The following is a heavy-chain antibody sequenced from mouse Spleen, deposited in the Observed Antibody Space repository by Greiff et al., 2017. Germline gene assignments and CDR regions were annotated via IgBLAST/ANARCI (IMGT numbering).Heavy chain of an antibody. CDR1: GFTFSSYA. CDR3: ARSTFWYFDV. CDR2: ISSGGGNT. Sequence: DVHLVESGGGLVKLGGSLKLSCAASGFTFSSYAMSWVRQTPEKRLEWVATISSGGGNTYYPDSVKGRFTISRDNAKNTLYLQMSSLKSEDTAMYYCARSTFWYFDVWGAGTTVTVSS. J-gene: IGHJ1*01. V-gene: IGHV5-9-3*01.